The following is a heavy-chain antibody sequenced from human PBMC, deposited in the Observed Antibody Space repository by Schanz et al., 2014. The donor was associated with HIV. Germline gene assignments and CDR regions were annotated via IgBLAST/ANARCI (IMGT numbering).Heavy chain of an antibody. V-gene: IGHV4-34*10. CDR2: INHSEST. Sequence: QVQLQESGPGLVKPSETLSLKCAVYGGSFSGYYWTWIRQSPGKGLEWIGEINHSESTNYNPSLKRRVPLSVDTSKTQFSLKLSSVTAADTAVYYCASPLLYDSLDVWGQGTTVTVSS. CDR1: GGSFSGYY. CDR3: ASPLLYDSLDV. D-gene: IGHD3-22*01. J-gene: IGHJ6*02.